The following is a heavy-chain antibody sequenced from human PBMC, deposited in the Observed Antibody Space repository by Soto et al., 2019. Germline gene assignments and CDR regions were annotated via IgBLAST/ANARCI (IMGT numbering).Heavy chain of an antibody. V-gene: IGHV4-39*07. CDR3: ARGPGGWQWRYYYGMDV. D-gene: IGHD6-19*01. CDR2: IYYSGST. J-gene: IGHJ6*02. CDR1: GGSVSSSSYD. Sequence: TSETLSLTCTVSGGSVSSSSYDGGWIRQPPGKGLEWIGEIYYSGSTNYNPSLKSRVTISVDTSKNQFSLKLSSVTAADTAVYYCARGPGGWQWRYYYGMDVWGQGTTVTVSS.